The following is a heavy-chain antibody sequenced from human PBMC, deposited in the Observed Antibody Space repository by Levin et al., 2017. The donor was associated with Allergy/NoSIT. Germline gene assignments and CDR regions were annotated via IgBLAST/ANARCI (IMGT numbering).Heavy chain of an antibody. Sequence: SETLSLTCAVYGGSFSGYYWSWIRQPPGKGLEWIGEINHSGSTNYNPSLKSRVTISVDTSKNQFSLKLSSVTAADTAVYYCARGRGYSYGRLGNYWGQGTLVTVSS. V-gene: IGHV4-34*01. CDR3: ARGRGYSYGRLGNY. J-gene: IGHJ4*02. CDR2: INHSGST. D-gene: IGHD5-18*01. CDR1: GGSFSGYY.